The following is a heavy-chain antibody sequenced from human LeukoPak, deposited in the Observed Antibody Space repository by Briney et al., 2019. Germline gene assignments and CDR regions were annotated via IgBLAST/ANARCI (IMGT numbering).Heavy chain of an antibody. Sequence: GASVKVSCKASGYTFTSYYMHWVRQAPGQGLEWMGIINPSGGSTSYAQKFQGRVTMTRDMSTSTVYMELSSLRSEDTAVYYCARDEGITPFDYWGQGTLVTVSS. D-gene: IGHD2-15*01. V-gene: IGHV1-46*01. CDR3: ARDEGITPFDY. CDR1: GYTFTSYY. J-gene: IGHJ4*02. CDR2: INPSGGST.